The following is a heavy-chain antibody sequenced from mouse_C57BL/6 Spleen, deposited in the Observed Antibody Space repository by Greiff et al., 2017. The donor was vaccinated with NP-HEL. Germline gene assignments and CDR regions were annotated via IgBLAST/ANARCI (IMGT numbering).Heavy chain of an antibody. Sequence: EVKLMESGGGLVKPGGSLKLSCAASGFTFSSYAMSWVRQTPEKRLEWVATISDGGSYTYYPDNVKGRFTISRDNAKNNLYLQMSHLKSEDTAMYYCARDGDSSGYVDYWGQGTTLTVSS. CDR2: ISDGGSYT. CDR3: ARDGDSSGYVDY. D-gene: IGHD3-2*02. J-gene: IGHJ2*01. V-gene: IGHV5-4*01. CDR1: GFTFSSYA.